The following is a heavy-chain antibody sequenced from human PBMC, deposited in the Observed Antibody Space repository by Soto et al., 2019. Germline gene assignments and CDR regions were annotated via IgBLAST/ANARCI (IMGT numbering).Heavy chain of an antibody. Sequence: PWWSLRLSCSGSVFTLSDHYIDWFRQAPGKGLEWVGRSRDKPQGYSTAYAASVKGRFTTSRDESKNSAYLQMNSLKTEDTAVYYCVRATYFSDSSGYTRCLDYWGQGTLVTVS. J-gene: IGHJ4*02. CDR1: VFTLSDHY. D-gene: IGHD3-22*01. CDR3: VRATYFSDSSGYTRCLDY. V-gene: IGHV3-72*01. CDR2: SRDKPQGYST.